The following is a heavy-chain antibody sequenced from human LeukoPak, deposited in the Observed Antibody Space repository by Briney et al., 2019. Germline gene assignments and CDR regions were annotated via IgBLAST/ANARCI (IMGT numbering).Heavy chain of an antibody. Sequence: PGGSLRLSCAASGFTFSSYAMSWVRQAPGKGLEWVANIKQDGSEKYYVDSVKGRFTISRDNAKNSLYLQMNSLRAEDTAVYYCAREMASPRDAFDIWGQGTMVTVSS. V-gene: IGHV3-7*01. D-gene: IGHD2-8*01. J-gene: IGHJ3*02. CDR2: IKQDGSEK. CDR3: AREMASPRDAFDI. CDR1: GFTFSSYA.